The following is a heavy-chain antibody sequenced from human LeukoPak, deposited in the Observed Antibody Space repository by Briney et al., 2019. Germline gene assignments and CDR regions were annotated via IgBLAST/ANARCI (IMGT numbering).Heavy chain of an antibody. J-gene: IGHJ4*02. CDR2: ISGRGDST. CDR3: AKAGHIRIAVAGGYFDY. V-gene: IGHV3-23*01. CDR1: GFTFSSYA. Sequence: GGSLRLSCAASGFTFSSYAMSWVRQAPGKGLEWVSGISGRGDSTYYADSVKGRFTISRDNSKNTLYLQMNSLRAEDTAVYYCAKAGHIRIAVAGGYFDYWGQGTLVTVSS. D-gene: IGHD6-19*01.